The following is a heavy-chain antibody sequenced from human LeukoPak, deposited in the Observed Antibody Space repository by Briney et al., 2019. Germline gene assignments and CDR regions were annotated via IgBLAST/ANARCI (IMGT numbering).Heavy chain of an antibody. CDR1: GFTFSSYW. J-gene: IGHJ4*02. CDR3: ARVQWELRGVGSYFEY. CDR2: IKKDGSGK. V-gene: IGHV3-7*01. D-gene: IGHD1-26*01. Sequence: PGGSLRLSCVVSGFTFSSYWMSWVRQAPGKGLEWVANIKKDGSGKYYVDSVKGRFTMSRDNAKNSLYLQMNSLRAEDAAVYYCARVQWELRGVGSYFEYWGQGALATVSA.